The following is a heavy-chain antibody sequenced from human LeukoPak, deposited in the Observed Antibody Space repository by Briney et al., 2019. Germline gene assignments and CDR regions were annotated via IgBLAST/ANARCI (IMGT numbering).Heavy chain of an antibody. J-gene: IGHJ1*01. CDR2: INPNSGGT. CDR3: ARDSYSSSWPEYFQH. V-gene: IGHV1-2*02. D-gene: IGHD6-13*01. CDR1: GYTFTGYY. Sequence: ASVKVSCKASGYTFTGYYMHWVRQAPGQGLEWMGWINPNSGGTNYAQKFQGRVTMTRDTSISTAYMELSRLRSDDTAVYYCARDSYSSSWPEYFQHWGQGTLVTVSS.